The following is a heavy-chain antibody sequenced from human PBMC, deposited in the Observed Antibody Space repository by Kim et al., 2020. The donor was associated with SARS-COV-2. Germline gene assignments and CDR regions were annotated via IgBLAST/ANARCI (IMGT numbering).Heavy chain of an antibody. CDR1: GGTFSSYT. CDR3: ARDREILGTQFYYGMDV. J-gene: IGHJ6*02. CDR2: IIPILGIA. Sequence: SVKVSCKASGGTFSSYTISWVRQAPGQGLEWMGRIIPILGIANYAQKFQGRVTITADKSTSTAYMELSSLRSEDTAVYYCARDREILGTQFYYGMDVWGQGTTVTVSS. V-gene: IGHV1-69*04. D-gene: IGHD1-26*01.